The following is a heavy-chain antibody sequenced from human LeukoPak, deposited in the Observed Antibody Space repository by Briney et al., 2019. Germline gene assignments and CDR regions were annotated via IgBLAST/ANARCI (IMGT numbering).Heavy chain of an antibody. V-gene: IGHV6-1*01. D-gene: IGHD5-24*01. CDR1: GDIISGTTVA. Sequence: SQTLSLTCAISGDIISGTTVAWNWVRLSPSRGLEWLGRTLYRSKWLFDYAPSVKGRLIINPDTSKNQFSLQLESVTPEDTALYYCTRGPDNLLHGRAFDFWGQGTKVTVSS. CDR3: TRGPDNLLHGRAFDF. CDR2: TLYRSKWLF. J-gene: IGHJ3*01.